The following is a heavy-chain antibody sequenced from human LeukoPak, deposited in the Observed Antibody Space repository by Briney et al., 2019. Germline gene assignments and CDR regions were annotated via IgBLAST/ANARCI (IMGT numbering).Heavy chain of an antibody. Sequence: AASVKVSCKAPGYTFTSYYMHWVRQAPGQGLEWMGIINPSGGSTSYAQKFQGRVTMTRDMSTSTVYMELSSLRSEDTAVYYCARARGILQMDVWGKGTTVTVSS. CDR3: ARARGILQMDV. CDR2: INPSGGST. V-gene: IGHV1-46*01. D-gene: IGHD1-14*01. CDR1: GYTFTSYY. J-gene: IGHJ6*04.